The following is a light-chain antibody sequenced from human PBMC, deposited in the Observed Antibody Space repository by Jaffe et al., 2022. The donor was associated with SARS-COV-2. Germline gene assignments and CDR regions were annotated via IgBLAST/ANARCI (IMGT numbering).Light chain of an antibody. J-gene: IGLJ1*01. CDR2: GVS. V-gene: IGLV2-11*01. CDR1: SSDVGGYNY. Sequence: QSALTQPRSVSGSPGQSVTISCTGTSSDVGGYNYVSWYQQHPGKAPKLMIYGVSERPSGVPDRFSGSKSGNTASLTISGLRAEDEADYHCCSFAGRHTYVFGPGTRVTVL. CDR3: CSFAGRHTYV.